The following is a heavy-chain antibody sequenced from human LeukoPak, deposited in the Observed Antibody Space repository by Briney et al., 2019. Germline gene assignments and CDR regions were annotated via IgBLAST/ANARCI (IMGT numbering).Heavy chain of an antibody. Sequence: GGSLRLTCAASGFTFSSYWMSWARQAPGKELEWVANIKGDGSDKNFVDSMKGRFTISRDNAKNSFYLQMNSLSVEDTAVYYCVRTSRSISSDYWGQGTLVTVSS. J-gene: IGHJ4*02. D-gene: IGHD6-13*01. V-gene: IGHV3-7*04. CDR2: IKGDGSDK. CDR1: GFTFSSYW. CDR3: VRTSRSISSDY.